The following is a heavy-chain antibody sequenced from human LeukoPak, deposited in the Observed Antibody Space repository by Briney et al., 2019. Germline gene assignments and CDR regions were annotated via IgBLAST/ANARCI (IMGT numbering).Heavy chain of an antibody. D-gene: IGHD6-13*01. CDR2: ISYDGSNK. CDR1: GFTFSGYA. Sequence: GGSLRLSCAASGFTFSGYAKHWVRQAPGKGLEWVAVISYDGSNKYYADSVKGRFTISRDNSKNTLYLQMNSLRAEDTAVYYCARAGSSSWYRTRASEYFQHWGQGTLVTVSS. V-gene: IGHV3-30-3*01. CDR3: ARAGSSSWYRTRASEYFQH. J-gene: IGHJ1*01.